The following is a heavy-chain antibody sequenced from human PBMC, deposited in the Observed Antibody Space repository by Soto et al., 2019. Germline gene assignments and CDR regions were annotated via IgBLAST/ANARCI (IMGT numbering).Heavy chain of an antibody. J-gene: IGHJ4*02. D-gene: IGHD3-16*01. CDR2: IYWYDNK. Sequence: QITLKESGPTLVNPTQTLILTCTFSGISLSTTGEAVGWMRQHPGKALEWLTLIYWYDNKRYSPSLKSRLTITMDTSHSQVVLTMTNMDPVDTATYYCAHIWGYWGQGTLDTVSS. CDR3: AHIWGY. CDR1: GISLSTTGEA. V-gene: IGHV2-5*01.